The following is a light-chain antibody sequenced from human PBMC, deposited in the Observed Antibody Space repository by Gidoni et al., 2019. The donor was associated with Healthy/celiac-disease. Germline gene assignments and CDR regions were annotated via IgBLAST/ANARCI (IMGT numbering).Light chain of an antibody. CDR1: QSVSSSY. J-gene: IGKJ2*04. V-gene: IGKV3-20*01. CDR3: QQYGSSSCS. CDR2: GAS. Sequence: ESVLTQSPGTLSLSPGERATLSCRASQSVSSSYLAWYQQKPGQAPRILIYGASSRATGIPDRFSGSGSGTDFTLTISRLEPEDFAVYYCQQYGSSSCSFGQGTKLEIK.